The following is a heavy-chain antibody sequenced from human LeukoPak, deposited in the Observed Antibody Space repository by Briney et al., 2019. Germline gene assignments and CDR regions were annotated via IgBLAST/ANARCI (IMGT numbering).Heavy chain of an antibody. D-gene: IGHD2-2*01. J-gene: IGHJ4*02. CDR2: IKQDGSEK. Sequence: PGGSLRLSCAASGFTFSSYWMSWVRQAPGKGLEWVANIKQDGSEKYYVDSVKGRFTISRDNSKNTLYLQMNSLRAEDTAVYYCAKIGGKSVVVPAGDGGYWGQGTLVTVSS. CDR1: GFTFSSYW. V-gene: IGHV3-7*03. CDR3: AKIGGKSVVVPAGDGGY.